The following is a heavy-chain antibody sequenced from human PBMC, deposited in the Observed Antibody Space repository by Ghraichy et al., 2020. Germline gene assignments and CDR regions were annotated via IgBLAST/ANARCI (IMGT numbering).Heavy chain of an antibody. V-gene: IGHV1-8*01. CDR2: MNPNSGNT. CDR3: ARVAATSWYYYYGMDV. J-gene: IGHJ6*02. D-gene: IGHD2-15*01. Sequence: ASVKVSCKASGYTFTSHDINWVRQAPVQVLEWMGWMNPNSGNTGYAQKFQGRVTTTRNTSISTAYMELSSLRSEDTAVYYCARVAATSWYYYYGMDVWGHVTSVT. CDR1: GYTFTSHD.